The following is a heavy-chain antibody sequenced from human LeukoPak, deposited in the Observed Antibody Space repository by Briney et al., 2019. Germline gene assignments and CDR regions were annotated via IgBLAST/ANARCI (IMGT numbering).Heavy chain of an antibody. J-gene: IGHJ4*02. CDR3: ARRSGFGELLPDEY. CDR2: ISSSSSYI. Sequence: GGSLRLSCAASGFTFSSYSMNWVCQAPGKGLEWVSSISSSSSYIYYADSVKGRFTISRDNAKNSLYLQMNSLRAEDTAVYYCARRSGFGELLPDEYWGQGTLVTVSS. CDR1: GFTFSSYS. V-gene: IGHV3-21*01. D-gene: IGHD3-10*01.